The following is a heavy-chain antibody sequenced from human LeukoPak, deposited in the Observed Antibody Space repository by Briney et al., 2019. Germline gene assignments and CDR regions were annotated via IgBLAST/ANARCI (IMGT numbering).Heavy chain of an antibody. Sequence: GASVKVSCKASGGTFSSYAISWVRQAPGQGLEWMGGIIPIFGTANYAQKFQGRVTITADESTSTAYTELSSLRSEDTAVYYCARGHYYDSSGLYYFDYWGQGTLVTVSS. D-gene: IGHD3-22*01. J-gene: IGHJ4*02. CDR2: IIPIFGTA. CDR3: ARGHYYDSSGLYYFDY. V-gene: IGHV1-69*13. CDR1: GGTFSSYA.